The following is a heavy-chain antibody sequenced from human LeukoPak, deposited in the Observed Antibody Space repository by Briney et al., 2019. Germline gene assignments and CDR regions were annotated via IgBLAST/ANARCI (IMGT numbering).Heavy chain of an antibody. V-gene: IGHV1-46*01. D-gene: IGHD3-10*01. J-gene: IGHJ3*02. Sequence: ASVKVSCKASGYTFTRYYMHWVRQAPGQGLEWMGIINPSGGNTNYAQKFQGRVTMTRDMSTSTVYMELSRLRSDDTAVYYCARDSMVRGVDDAFDIWGQGAIVTVSS. CDR3: ARDSMVRGVDDAFDI. CDR2: INPSGGNT. CDR1: GYTFTRYY.